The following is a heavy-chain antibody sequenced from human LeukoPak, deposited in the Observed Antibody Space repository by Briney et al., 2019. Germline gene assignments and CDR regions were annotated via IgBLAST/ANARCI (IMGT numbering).Heavy chain of an antibody. CDR2: IYYSGMT. CDR3: ARGGYYDKEAFDI. J-gene: IGHJ3*02. Sequence: PSETLSLTCAVSGGSISSYYWSWIRQPPGKGLELIGYIYYSGMTNYNPSLKSRVAISVDTSKNQFSLKLSSVTAADTAVYYCARGGYYDKEAFDIWGQGTMVTVSS. V-gene: IGHV4-59*01. CDR1: GGSISSYY. D-gene: IGHD3-22*01.